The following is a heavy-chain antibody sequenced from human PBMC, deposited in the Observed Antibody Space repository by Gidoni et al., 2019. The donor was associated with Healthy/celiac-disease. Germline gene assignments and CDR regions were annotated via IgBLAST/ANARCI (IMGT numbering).Heavy chain of an antibody. V-gene: IGHV1-8*01. J-gene: IGHJ5*02. CDR1: GYTFPSYD. CDR3: ARDTITIFGVVTYNWFDP. CDR2: MNPNSGNT. Sequence: QVQLVQSGAEVKKPGASVQVSCKASGYTFPSYDINWVRQATGQGLEWMGWMNPNSGNTGYAQKFQGRVTMTRNTSISTAYMELSSLRSEDTAVYYCARDTITIFGVVTYNWFDPWGQGTLVTVSS. D-gene: IGHD3-3*01.